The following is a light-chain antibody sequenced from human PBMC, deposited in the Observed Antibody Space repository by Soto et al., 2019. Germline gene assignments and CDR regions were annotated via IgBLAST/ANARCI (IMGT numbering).Light chain of an antibody. CDR1: NSDVGAYNY. Sequence: QSALTQPASVSGSPGQSITISCTGTNSDVGAYNYVSWYQQHPGKAPKLMIYEVSDRPSGVSNRFSGYKSGNTASLTISGLQPEDEADYYCSSFTPIKTYVFGTGTKVTVL. V-gene: IGLV2-14*01. J-gene: IGLJ1*01. CDR3: SSFTPIKTYV. CDR2: EVS.